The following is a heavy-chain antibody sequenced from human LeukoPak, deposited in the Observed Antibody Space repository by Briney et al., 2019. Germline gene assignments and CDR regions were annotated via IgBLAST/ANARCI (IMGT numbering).Heavy chain of an antibody. CDR2: IYYSGST. V-gene: IGHV4-31*03. Sequence: PSETLSLTCTVSGGSISSGGYYWSWIRQHPGKGLEWIGYIYYSGSTYYNPSLKSRVTISVDTSKNQFSLKLSSVTAADTAVYYCARGGSGWYEDYYYGMDVWGQGTTVTVSS. J-gene: IGHJ6*02. CDR3: ARGGSGWYEDYYYGMDV. D-gene: IGHD6-19*01. CDR1: GGSISSGGYY.